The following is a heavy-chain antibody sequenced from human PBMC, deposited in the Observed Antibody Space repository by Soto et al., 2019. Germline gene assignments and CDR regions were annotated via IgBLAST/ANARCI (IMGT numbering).Heavy chain of an antibody. Sequence: PGESLKISCKGSGYSFISYWIGWVRQMTGKGLEWTGIIYPGDSDTRYSPSFQGQVTISADKSISTAYLQWSSLKASDTAMYYCARQPGGGAVAGTRWFDPWGQGTLVTVSS. CDR1: GYSFISYW. CDR2: IYPGDSDT. V-gene: IGHV5-51*01. CDR3: ARQPGGGAVAGTRWFDP. J-gene: IGHJ5*02. D-gene: IGHD6-19*01.